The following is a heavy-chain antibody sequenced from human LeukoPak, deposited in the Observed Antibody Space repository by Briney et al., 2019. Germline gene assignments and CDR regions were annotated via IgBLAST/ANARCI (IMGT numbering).Heavy chain of an antibody. Sequence: PETLSLTCAVYGGSFSGYYWSWIRQPPGKGLEWIGEINHSGSTNYNPSLKSRVTISVDTSKNQFSLKLSSVTAADTAVYYCARGRITIFGVARYYYGMDVWGQGTTVTISS. CDR1: GGSFSGYY. J-gene: IGHJ6*02. V-gene: IGHV4-34*01. CDR3: ARGRITIFGVARYYYGMDV. D-gene: IGHD3-3*01. CDR2: INHSGST.